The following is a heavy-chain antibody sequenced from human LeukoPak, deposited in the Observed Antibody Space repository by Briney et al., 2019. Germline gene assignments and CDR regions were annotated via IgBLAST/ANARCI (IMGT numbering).Heavy chain of an antibody. CDR1: GFTFSSYA. Sequence: GGSLRLSCAASGFTFSSYAMSWVRQAPGKGLEWVSGISGSGGSTYYADSVKGRFTISRDNSKHTLYLQMNSLRVEDTALYYCAKGGSGSYYDRIDFWGQGTPVTVSS. CDR2: ISGSGGST. V-gene: IGHV3-23*01. D-gene: IGHD1-26*01. J-gene: IGHJ4*02. CDR3: AKGGSGSYYDRIDF.